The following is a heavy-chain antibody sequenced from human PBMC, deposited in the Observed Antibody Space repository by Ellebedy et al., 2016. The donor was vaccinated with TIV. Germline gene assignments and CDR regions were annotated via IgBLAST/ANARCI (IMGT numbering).Heavy chain of an antibody. CDR1: GYTFTGYY. J-gene: IGHJ4*02. D-gene: IGHD3-16*01. Sequence: ASVKVSCKTSGYTFTGYYMQWVRQAPGQGLEWMGIINPSTGSTRYAQKFQGRVTLTRDRSTNTVYMEMSSLRSEDTAVYYCARVIGLRTCDGGTCSPPPPLDYWGQGTLVTVSS. V-gene: IGHV1-46*01. CDR3: ARVIGLRTCDGGTCSPPPPLDY. CDR2: INPSTGST.